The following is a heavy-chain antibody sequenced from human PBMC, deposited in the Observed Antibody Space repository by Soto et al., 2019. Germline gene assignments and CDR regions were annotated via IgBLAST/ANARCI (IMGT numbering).Heavy chain of an antibody. J-gene: IGHJ6*02. D-gene: IGHD4-4*01. CDR3: ARHFPTVPTRVFYYYGMDV. Sequence: GESLKISCKASGYSFTSYWIGWVRQMPGKGLEWMGIIYPHNSDTRYSPSFQGQVTISADKSIRTAYLQWSSLKASDTAIYYCARHFPTVPTRVFYYYGMDVWGQGTTVTVSS. CDR1: GYSFTSYW. V-gene: IGHV5-51*01. CDR2: IYPHNSDT.